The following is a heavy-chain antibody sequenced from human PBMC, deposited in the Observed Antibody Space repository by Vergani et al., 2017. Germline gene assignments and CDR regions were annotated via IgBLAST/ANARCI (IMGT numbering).Heavy chain of an antibody. CDR3: TTDRGADFWSGYYQH. CDR1: GFTFSSYA. D-gene: IGHD3-3*01. J-gene: IGHJ4*02. Sequence: EVQLLESGGGLVQPGGSLRLSCAASGFTFSSYAMSWVRQAPGKGLEWVGRIKSKTDGGTTDYAAPVKGRFTISRDDSKNTLYLQMNSLKTEDTAVYYCTTDRGADFWSGYYQHWGQGTLVTVSS. V-gene: IGHV3-15*01. CDR2: IKSKTDGGTT.